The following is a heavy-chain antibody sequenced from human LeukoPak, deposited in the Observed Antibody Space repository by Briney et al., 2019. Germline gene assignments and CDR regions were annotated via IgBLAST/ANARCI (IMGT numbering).Heavy chain of an antibody. CDR3: AKFGQQLVLSY. V-gene: IGHV3-23*01. J-gene: IGHJ4*02. CDR2: ISGSGGST. Sequence: GGSLRLSCAASGFSFSSYAMSWVRQPPGKGLEWVSAISGSGGSTYYADSLKGPFTISRDNSKNTLYLQMHSLRADDTAVYYCAKFGQQLVLSYWGQGTLVTVSS. D-gene: IGHD6-13*01. CDR1: GFSFSSYA.